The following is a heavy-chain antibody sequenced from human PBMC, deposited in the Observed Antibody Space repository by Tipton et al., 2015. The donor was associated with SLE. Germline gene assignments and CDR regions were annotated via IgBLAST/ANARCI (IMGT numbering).Heavy chain of an antibody. CDR2: IYTSGST. Sequence: TLSLTCTVSGGSISSNTYYWSWIRQPAGKGLEWIGYIYTSGSTNYNPSLKSRVTISVDTSKNQFSLKLSSVTAADTAVYYCARDMYGGVRYWYFDLWGRGTLVTVSS. V-gene: IGHV4-61*09. CDR3: ARDMYGGVRYWYFDL. J-gene: IGHJ2*01. D-gene: IGHD4-23*01. CDR1: GGSISSNTYY.